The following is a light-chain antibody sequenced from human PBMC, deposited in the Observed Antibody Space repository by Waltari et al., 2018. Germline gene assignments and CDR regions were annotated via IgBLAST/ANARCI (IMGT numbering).Light chain of an antibody. Sequence: QSALTQPPSASGSPGQSVTISCTGTSSDVGGYNFVSCYQQLPGKAPKLMIFEVTKRPSGVPDRFSGSKSGNTASLTVSGLQAEDEADYYCSSFAGTKNWVFGGGTKLTVL. V-gene: IGLV2-8*01. CDR3: SSFAGTKNWV. CDR2: EVT. J-gene: IGLJ3*02. CDR1: SSDVGGYNF.